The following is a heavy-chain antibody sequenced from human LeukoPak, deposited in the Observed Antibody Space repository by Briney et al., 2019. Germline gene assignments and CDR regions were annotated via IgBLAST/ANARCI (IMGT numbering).Heavy chain of an antibody. CDR3: AKNYDSSGYYHHLTIDY. CDR2: IYARGST. J-gene: IGHJ4*02. CDR1: GGSISGYY. Sequence: SETLSLTCTVSGGSISGYYWSWIRQPAGKGPEWIGRIYARGSTNYNPSLNSRVTMSVDTSKNQFSLELSSVTAADTAVYYCAKNYDSSGYYHHLTIDYWGQGTLVTVSS. V-gene: IGHV4-4*07. D-gene: IGHD3-22*01.